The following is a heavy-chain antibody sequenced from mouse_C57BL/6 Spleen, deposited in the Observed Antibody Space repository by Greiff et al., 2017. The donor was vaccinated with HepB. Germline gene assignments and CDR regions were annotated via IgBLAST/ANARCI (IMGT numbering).Heavy chain of an antibody. CDR3: ARPGDGYFDY. CDR2: ISSGSSTI. CDR1: GFTFSDYG. D-gene: IGHD2-3*01. Sequence: EVKVVESGGGLVKPGGSLKLSCAASGFTFSDYGMHWVRQAPEKGLEWVAYISSGSSTIYNADTVKGRFTISRDNAKNTLFLQMTSLRSEDTAMYYCARPGDGYFDYWGQGTTLTVSS. J-gene: IGHJ2*01. V-gene: IGHV5-17*01.